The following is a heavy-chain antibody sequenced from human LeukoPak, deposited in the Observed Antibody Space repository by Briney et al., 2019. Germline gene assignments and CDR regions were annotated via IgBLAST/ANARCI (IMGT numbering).Heavy chain of an antibody. CDR3: ARAGQWFGELFIDY. Sequence: ASVKVSCKASGYTFTGYYMHWVRQAPGQGLEWMGWINPNSGGTNYAQKFQGRVTMTGDTSISTAYMELSRLRSDDTAVYYCARAGQWFGELFIDYWGQGTLVTVSS. V-gene: IGHV1-2*02. CDR2: INPNSGGT. J-gene: IGHJ4*02. CDR1: GYTFTGYY. D-gene: IGHD3-10*01.